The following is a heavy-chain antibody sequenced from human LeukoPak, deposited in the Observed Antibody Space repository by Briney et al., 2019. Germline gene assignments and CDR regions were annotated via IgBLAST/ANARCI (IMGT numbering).Heavy chain of an antibody. Sequence: PGGSLRLSCATSGFSFRSYWMHWVRQAPGKGLVWVSRVSADGSSTAYADSVRGRFTISRDNAKNTLYLQMNSLRAEDTAVYYCARDGVSGGDAFDIWGQGTMVTVSS. J-gene: IGHJ3*02. CDR1: GFSFRSYW. V-gene: IGHV3-74*01. CDR2: VSADGSST. CDR3: ARDGVSGGDAFDI. D-gene: IGHD3-16*01.